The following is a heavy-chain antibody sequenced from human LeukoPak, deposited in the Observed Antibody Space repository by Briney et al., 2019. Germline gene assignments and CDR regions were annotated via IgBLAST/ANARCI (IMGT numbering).Heavy chain of an antibody. Sequence: GRSLRLSCAASRFTFSTYAMHWVRQAPGKGLEWVAVISYDGSDKDYADSVKGRFTISRDNPDNTLYLQMNNLRLEDTAIYYCPKTGDCCSTSCYMAFDYWGQGSLVTVSS. J-gene: IGHJ4*02. CDR2: ISYDGSDK. D-gene: IGHD2-2*02. V-gene: IGHV3-30*04. CDR3: PKTGDCCSTSCYMAFDY. CDR1: RFTFSTYA.